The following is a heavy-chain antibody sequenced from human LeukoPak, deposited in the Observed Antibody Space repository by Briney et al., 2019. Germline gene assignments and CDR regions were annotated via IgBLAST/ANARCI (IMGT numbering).Heavy chain of an antibody. V-gene: IGHV1-2*02. CDR3: ARDKSALELGY. D-gene: IGHD1-7*01. CDR2: INPNSGGT. J-gene: IGHJ4*02. CDR1: GYTFTSDY. Sequence: ASVKVSCKASGYTFTSDYMNWVRQAPGQGLEWMGWINPNSGGTNYAQKFQGRVTMTRDTSISTAYMELSRLRSDDTAVYYCARDKSALELGYWGQGTLVTVSS.